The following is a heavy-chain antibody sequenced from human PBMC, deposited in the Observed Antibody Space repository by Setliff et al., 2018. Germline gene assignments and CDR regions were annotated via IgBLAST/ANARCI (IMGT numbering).Heavy chain of an antibody. J-gene: IGHJ6*02. CDR1: GGTFSSYA. CDR2: IIPILGIA. CDR3: ARRYCSGGSCLEYYYYGMDV. Sequence: GASVKVSCKASGGTFSSYAISWVRQAPGQGLEWMGGIIPILGIANYAQKFQGSVTITADKSTSTAYMELSSLRSEDTAVYYCARRYCSGGSCLEYYYYGMDVWGQGTTVTVS. V-gene: IGHV1-69*10. D-gene: IGHD2-15*01.